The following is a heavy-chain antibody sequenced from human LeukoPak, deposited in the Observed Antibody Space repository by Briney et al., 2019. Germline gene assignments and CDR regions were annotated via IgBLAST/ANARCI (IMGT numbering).Heavy chain of an antibody. J-gene: IGHJ4*02. Sequence: PGGSLRLSCAASGFTFSDYYMSWIRQAPGKGLEWVSYISSSGSTIYYADSVKGRFTISRDNSKNMLYLQMNSLRAEDTAVYYCARAGYTYGYDFDYWGQGTLVTVSS. CDR1: GFTFSDYY. CDR2: ISSSGSTI. D-gene: IGHD5-18*01. CDR3: ARAGYTYGYDFDY. V-gene: IGHV3-11*04.